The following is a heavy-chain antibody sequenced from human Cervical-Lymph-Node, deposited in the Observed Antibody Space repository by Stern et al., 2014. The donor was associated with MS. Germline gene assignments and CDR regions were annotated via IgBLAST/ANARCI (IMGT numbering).Heavy chain of an antibody. CDR1: GGSIRSYY. J-gene: IGHJ4*02. Sequence: QVQLQESGPGLVKPSETLSLTCSVSGGSIRSYYWSWIRQPPGTGLEWIGYIYYSGSTNYNPSLKSRVTISVDTSKNQFSLKLSPVTAADTAVYYCARATDILTGHYPYYFDYWGQGTLVTVSS. CDR3: ARATDILTGHYPYYFDY. V-gene: IGHV4-59*01. CDR2: IYYSGST. D-gene: IGHD3-9*01.